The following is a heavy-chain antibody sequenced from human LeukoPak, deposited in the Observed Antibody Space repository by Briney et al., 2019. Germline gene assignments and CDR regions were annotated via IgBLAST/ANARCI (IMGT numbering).Heavy chain of an antibody. CDR1: GYTFTSYD. J-gene: IGHJ6*03. D-gene: IGHD2-2*01. Sequence: ASVKVSCKASGYTFTSYDINWVRHATGQGLEWMGWMNPNSGNTGYAQKFQGRVTMTRNTSISTAYMELTSLRSEDTAVYYCVREWDCSSTSCSTNYYYYMDVWGKGATVTVSS. V-gene: IGHV1-8*01. CDR2: MNPNSGNT. CDR3: VREWDCSSTSCSTNYYYYMDV.